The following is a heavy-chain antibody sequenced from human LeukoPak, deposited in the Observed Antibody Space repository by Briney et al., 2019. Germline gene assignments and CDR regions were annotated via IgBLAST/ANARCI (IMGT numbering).Heavy chain of an antibody. CDR3: ARDDDTLN. D-gene: IGHD3-9*01. V-gene: IGHV3-66*01. CDR1: GFTVSSTY. J-gene: IGHJ4*02. CDR2: IYSGGDT. Sequence: QPGRSLRLSCAASGFTVSSTYMSWVRQAPGKGLEWVSLIYSGGDTYYADSVKGRFTISRDYSKNTLYLQMNSLRVDDTAVYYCARDDDTLNWGRGTLVTVSS.